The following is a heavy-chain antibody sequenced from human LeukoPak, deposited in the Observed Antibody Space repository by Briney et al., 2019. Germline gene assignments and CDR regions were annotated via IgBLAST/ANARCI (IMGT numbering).Heavy chain of an antibody. Sequence: ASVKVSCKASGYIFSNYGISWVRQAPGQGLEWMGWINPNSGGTNYAQKFQGWVTMTRDTSISTAYMELSRLRSDDTAVYYCAREDTAMVAVLDYWGQGTLVTVSS. J-gene: IGHJ4*02. V-gene: IGHV1-2*04. CDR3: AREDTAMVAVLDY. CDR2: INPNSGGT. CDR1: GYIFSNYG. D-gene: IGHD5-18*01.